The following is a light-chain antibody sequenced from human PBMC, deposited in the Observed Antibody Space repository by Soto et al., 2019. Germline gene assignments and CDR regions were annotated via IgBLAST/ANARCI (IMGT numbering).Light chain of an antibody. J-gene: IGLJ1*01. V-gene: IGLV2-14*01. CDR2: DVS. CDR1: SSDVGGYNY. CDR3: SSYTSSRTYV. Sequence: QSVLTQPASVSGSPRRSITISCTGTSSDVGGYNYVSWYQQHPGKAPKLMIYDVSNRPSGVSNRFSGSKSGNTASLTISGLQAEDEADYYCSSYTSSRTYVFGTGTKVTVL.